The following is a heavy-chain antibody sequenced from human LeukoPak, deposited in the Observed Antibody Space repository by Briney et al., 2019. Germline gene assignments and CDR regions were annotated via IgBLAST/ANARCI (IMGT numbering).Heavy chain of an antibody. CDR2: ISSSSSTI. CDR3: ATHGYSELRYFDWSTNE. D-gene: IGHD3-9*01. CDR1: GFTFSSYS. J-gene: IGHJ4*02. V-gene: IGHV3-48*01. Sequence: LTGGSLRLSCAASGFTFSSYSMNWVRQAPGKGLEWVSYISSSSSTIYYADSVKGRFTISRDNAKNSLYLQMNSLRAEDTAVYYCATHGYSELRYFDWSTNEWGQGTLVTVSS.